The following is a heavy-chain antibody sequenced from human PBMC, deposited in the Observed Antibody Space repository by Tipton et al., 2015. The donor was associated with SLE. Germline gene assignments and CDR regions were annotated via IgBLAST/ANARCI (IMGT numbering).Heavy chain of an antibody. CDR2: IYYSGST. V-gene: IGHV4-59*07. Sequence: TLSLTCTVSGGSISSYYWSWIRQPPGKGLEWIGYIYYSGSTYYNPSLKSRVTISVDTSKNQFSLKLSSVTAADTAVYYCARQGGSYDNYYYDMDVWGQGTTVTVSS. J-gene: IGHJ6*02. CDR3: ARQGGSYDNYYYDMDV. D-gene: IGHD1-26*01. CDR1: GGSISSYY.